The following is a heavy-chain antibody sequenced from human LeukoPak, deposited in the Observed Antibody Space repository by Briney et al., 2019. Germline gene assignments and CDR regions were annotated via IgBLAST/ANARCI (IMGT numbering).Heavy chain of an antibody. D-gene: IGHD2-2*01. CDR3: ARQPSVVPTAAVDY. CDR1: DDSINNAFCN. V-gene: IGHV4-31*03. CDR2: VHHSGTT. Sequence: PSETLSLTCTVSDDSINNAFCNWNWIRQHPGKGLEWIGYVHHSGTTSHNPSLTSRVSISIDTSKALFSLRLNSVTAADTAVYYCARQPSVVPTAAVDYWGQGILVTVSS. J-gene: IGHJ4*02.